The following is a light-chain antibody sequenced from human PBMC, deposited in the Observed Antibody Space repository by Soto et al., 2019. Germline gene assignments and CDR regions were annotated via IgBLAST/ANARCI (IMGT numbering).Light chain of an antibody. V-gene: IGKV1-9*01. J-gene: IGKJ4*01. CDR2: AAS. CDR3: QHLNNYPPLT. Sequence: IQLTQSPSSLSASVGDRVTITCRASQGISTYLAWYQQRPGKAPKLLLYAASTLQRGVSSRFSGSGSGTDFTLTISSLQPEDFATYYCQHLNNYPPLTFGGGTKVEMK. CDR1: QGISTY.